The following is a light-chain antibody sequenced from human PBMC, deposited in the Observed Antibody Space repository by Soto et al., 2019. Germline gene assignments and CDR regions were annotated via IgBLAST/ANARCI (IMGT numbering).Light chain of an antibody. CDR3: SSYTRTDSWV. Sequence: QSALTQPASVSGSPGQSITISCTGTSSDVGAYNRVSWYQHHPGKVPTLIIFEVSNRPSGVSNRFSGSKSGNTASLTISGRRPEDDADYYCSSYTRTDSWVFGGGTKLTVL. CDR2: EVS. J-gene: IGLJ3*02. CDR1: SSDVGAYNR. V-gene: IGLV2-14*01.